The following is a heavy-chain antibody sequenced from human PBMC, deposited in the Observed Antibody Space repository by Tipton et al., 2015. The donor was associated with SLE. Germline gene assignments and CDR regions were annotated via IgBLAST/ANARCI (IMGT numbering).Heavy chain of an antibody. J-gene: IGHJ4*02. Sequence: TLSLTCIVSGDSISSSSDYWGWIRQSPGQGLEWIGSISYRGSTYYNPSLKSRVTISVDTSKNQFSLKLSSVTASDTAVYYCARQRTNYDFWSGYCLDYWGQGTLVTVSS. V-gene: IGHV4-39*01. CDR1: GDSISSSSDY. CDR3: ARQRTNYDFWSGYCLDY. D-gene: IGHD3-3*01. CDR2: ISYRGST.